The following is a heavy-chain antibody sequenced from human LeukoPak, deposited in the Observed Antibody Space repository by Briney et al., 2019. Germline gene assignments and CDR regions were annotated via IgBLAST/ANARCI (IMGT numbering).Heavy chain of an antibody. V-gene: IGHV4-39*07. Sequence: SSETLSLTCTVSGDSISRSSNYWGWIRQPPGKGLEWIGSFFYSGSTFYNPSLKSRVTISVDTSKNQSSLKLSSVTAADTAVYYCARGFVPKQWLVVSVGRWFDLWGQGTLVTVSS. CDR3: ARGFVPKQWLVVSVGRWFDL. J-gene: IGHJ5*02. CDR2: FFYSGST. CDR1: GDSISRSSNY. D-gene: IGHD6-19*01.